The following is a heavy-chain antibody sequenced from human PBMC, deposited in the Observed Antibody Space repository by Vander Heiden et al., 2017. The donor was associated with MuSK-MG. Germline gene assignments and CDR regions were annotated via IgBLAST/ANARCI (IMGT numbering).Heavy chain of an antibody. D-gene: IGHD3-3*01. CDR3: ARTPTTIFGVVPPFPGYVPVAKYYFDY. J-gene: IGHJ4*02. Sequence: QVQLQESGPGLVKPSETLSLTCAVSGYSISSGYYWGWIRQPPGKGLEWIGSIYHSGSTYYNTSLKSRVTISVDTSKNQFSLKLSSVTAADTAVYYCARTPTTIFGVVPPFPGYVPVAKYYFDYWGQGTLVTVSS. CDR2: IYHSGST. V-gene: IGHV4-38-2*01. CDR1: GYSISSGYY.